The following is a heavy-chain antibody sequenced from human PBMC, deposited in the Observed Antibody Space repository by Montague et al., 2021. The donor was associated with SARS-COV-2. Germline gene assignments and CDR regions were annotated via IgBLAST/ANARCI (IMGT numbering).Heavy chain of an antibody. J-gene: IGHJ4*02. CDR1: GVSVTDYY. D-gene: IGHD3-9*01. CDR2: VLYNKGT. Sequence: SETLSLTCTVSGVSVTDYYWSWIRQPPGKGLEWVGDVLYNKGTNFNPSLQSRVAISVDTSKNQFSLRLTSVTAADTAFCYCVRHPHYDGLNGPPDFWDQGTLVTVSS. V-gene: IGHV4-59*08. CDR3: VRHPHYDGLNGPPDF.